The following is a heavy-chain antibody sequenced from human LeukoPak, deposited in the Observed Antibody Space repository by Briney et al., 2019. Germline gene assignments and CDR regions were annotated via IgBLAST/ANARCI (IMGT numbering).Heavy chain of an antibody. CDR3: AGCRFCSGGNCFLGRYGMDV. CDR2: IYTSGST. V-gene: IGHV4-4*07. J-gene: IGHJ6*02. CDR1: GGSISSYY. D-gene: IGHD2-15*01. Sequence: SETLSPTCTVSGGSISSYYWSWIRQPAGKGLEWIGRIYTSGSTNYNPSLKSRVTMSVDTSKNPFSLKVTSVTAADAAVYYCAGCRFCSGGNCFLGRYGMDVWGRGTPVTVSS.